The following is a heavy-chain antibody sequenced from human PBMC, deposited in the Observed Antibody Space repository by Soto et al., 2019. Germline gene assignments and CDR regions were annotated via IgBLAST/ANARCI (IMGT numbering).Heavy chain of an antibody. CDR1: GGSISSSSYY. CDR3: ATSPGGLLPVRLDC. V-gene: IGHV4-39*01. J-gene: IGHJ4*02. Sequence: PSETLSLTCTVSGGSISSSSYYRGWIRQPPGKGLEWIGSIYYSGSTYYNPSLKSRVTISVDTSKNQFSLKLSSVTAADTAVYYCATSPGGLLPVRLDCWGQGTLVTVSS. D-gene: IGHD2-2*01. CDR2: IYYSGST.